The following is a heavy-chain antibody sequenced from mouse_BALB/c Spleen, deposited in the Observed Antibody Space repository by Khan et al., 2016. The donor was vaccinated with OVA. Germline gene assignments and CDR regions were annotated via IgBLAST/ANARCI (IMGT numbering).Heavy chain of an antibody. CDR3: ASRLTGWFAY. CDR1: GFTFSTYS. D-gene: IGHD4-1*01. V-gene: IGHV5-6*01. Sequence: EVELVESGGDLVRPGGSLKLSCSASGFTFSTYSMSWVRQTHDKRLEWVGTISRAGDYTFFPDSVKGRFTFSRDNSWNTPYLQLSSLRSEDAAMYYCASRLTGWFAYWGQGTLVTVSA. CDR2: ISRAGDYT. J-gene: IGHJ3*01.